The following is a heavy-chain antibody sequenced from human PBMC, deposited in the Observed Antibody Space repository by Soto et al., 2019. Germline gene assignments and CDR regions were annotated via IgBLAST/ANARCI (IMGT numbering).Heavy chain of an antibody. CDR1: GDSMNSYS. Sequence: SETLSLTCTVSGDSMNSYSWSWVRQPPGKGLEWIGYVYNSGSTKYNPSLKNRATISLDTSKNQFSLKLSSVTAADTAVYFCARADFWSEVFDYWGQGTLVTVSS. CDR2: VYNSGST. D-gene: IGHD3-3*01. J-gene: IGHJ4*02. V-gene: IGHV4-4*08. CDR3: ARADFWSEVFDY.